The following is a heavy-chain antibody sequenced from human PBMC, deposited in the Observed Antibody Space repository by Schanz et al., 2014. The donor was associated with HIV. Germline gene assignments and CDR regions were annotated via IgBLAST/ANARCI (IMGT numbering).Heavy chain of an antibody. V-gene: IGHV1-69*01. D-gene: IGHD6-19*01. CDR3: ASGRRSGIGWRMDV. CDR2: FNVMLSKI. Sequence: QVQLVQSGAEVKKTGSSVKVSCKASGGTFRSNAITWVRQAPGQGKEWIGHFNVMLSKINSAQKFQGRVSMTADPSTNTAYMEMRGLRFEDTAVYYCASGRRSGIGWRMDVWGQGTTVSVSS. CDR1: GGTFRSNA. J-gene: IGHJ6*02.